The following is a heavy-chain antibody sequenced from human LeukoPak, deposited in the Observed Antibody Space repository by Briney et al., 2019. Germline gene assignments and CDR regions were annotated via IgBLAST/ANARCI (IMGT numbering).Heavy chain of an antibody. D-gene: IGHD3-10*01. J-gene: IGHJ5*02. Sequence: SETLSLTCTVSGGSISPYYWSWIRQPPGKGLEWIGYIYYSGSANYNPSLKSRVTISVDKSKNQFSLKLSSVTAADTAVYYCARGTPGGAWFDPWGQGTLVTVSS. CDR3: ARGTPGGAWFDP. V-gene: IGHV4-59*12. CDR1: GGSISPYY. CDR2: IYYSGSA.